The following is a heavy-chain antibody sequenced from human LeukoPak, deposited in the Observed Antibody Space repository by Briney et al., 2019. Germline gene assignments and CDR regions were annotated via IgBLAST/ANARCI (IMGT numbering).Heavy chain of an antibody. CDR1: GFTFSSYE. J-gene: IGHJ4*02. CDR3: ASSDYGGFDY. CDR2: ISSSGSTI. V-gene: IGHV3-48*03. Sequence: TGGSLRLSCAASGFTFSSYEMNWVRQAPGKGLEWVSYISSSGSTIYYADSVKGRFTISRDNAKNSLYLQMNSLRAEDTAVYHCASSDYGGFDYWGQGTLVTVSS. D-gene: IGHD4-17*01.